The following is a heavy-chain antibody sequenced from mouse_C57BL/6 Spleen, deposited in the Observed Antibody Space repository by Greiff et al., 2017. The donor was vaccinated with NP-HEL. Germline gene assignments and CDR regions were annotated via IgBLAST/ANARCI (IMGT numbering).Heavy chain of an antibody. CDR3: ARPDYYGSSYSYFDV. V-gene: IGHV1-19*01. Sequence: VQLQQSGPVLVKPGASVKMSCKASGYTFTDYYMNWVKQSHGKSLEWIGVINPYNGGTSYNQKFKGKATLTVDKSSSTAYMELNSLTSEDSAVYYCARPDYYGSSYSYFDVWGTGTTVTVSS. D-gene: IGHD1-1*01. J-gene: IGHJ1*03. CDR1: GYTFTDYY. CDR2: INPYNGGT.